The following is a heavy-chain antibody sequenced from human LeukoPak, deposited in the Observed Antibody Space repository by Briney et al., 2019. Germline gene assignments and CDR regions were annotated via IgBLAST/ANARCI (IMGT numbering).Heavy chain of an antibody. CDR1: GGSISSSSYY. CDR2: IYYSGST. J-gene: IGHJ3*02. D-gene: IGHD5-12*01. Sequence: SETLSLTCTVSGGSISSSSYYWGWIRQPPGKGLEWIGSIYYSGSTYYNPSLKSRVTISVDMSKNQFSLKLSSVTAADTAVYYCAREGGDIVATIFNSDAFDIWGQGTMVTVSS. V-gene: IGHV4-39*07. CDR3: AREGGDIVATIFNSDAFDI.